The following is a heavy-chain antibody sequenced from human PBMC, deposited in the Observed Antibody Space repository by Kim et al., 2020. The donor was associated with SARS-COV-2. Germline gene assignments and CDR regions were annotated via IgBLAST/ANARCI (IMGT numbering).Heavy chain of an antibody. CDR2: ISAYNGNT. CDR3: AGGRIVGASCHWFDP. D-gene: IGHD1-26*01. J-gene: IGHJ5*02. CDR1: GYTFTSYG. Sequence: ASVKVSCKASGYTFTSYGISWVRQAPGQGLEWMGWISAYNGNTNYAQKLQGRVTMTTDTSTSTAYMELRSLRSDDTAVYYCAGGRIVGASCHWFDPWGQGTLVTVSS. V-gene: IGHV1-18*01.